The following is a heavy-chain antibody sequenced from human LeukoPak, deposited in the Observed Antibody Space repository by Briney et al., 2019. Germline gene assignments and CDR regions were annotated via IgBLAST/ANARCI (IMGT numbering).Heavy chain of an antibody. CDR3: AKDSKWEFHEEYFQF. D-gene: IGHD1-26*01. CDR2: IRYDGSNK. J-gene: IGHJ1*01. CDR1: GFSFSSYG. V-gene: IGHV3-30*02. Sequence: GGSLRLSCAASGFSFSSYGMHWVRQAPGKGLEWLAFIRYDGSNKHYADSVKGRLTISRDNSKNTLYLQMNSLRAEDTAVYYCAKDSKWEFHEEYFQFWGQGTLVTVSS.